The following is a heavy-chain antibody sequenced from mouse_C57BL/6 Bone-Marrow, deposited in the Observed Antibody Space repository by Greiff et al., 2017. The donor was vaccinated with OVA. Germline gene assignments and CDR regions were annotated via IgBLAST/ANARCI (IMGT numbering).Heavy chain of an antibody. D-gene: IGHD2-4*01. J-gene: IGHJ3*01. V-gene: IGHV1-19*01. CDR1: GYTFTDYY. Sequence: EVQLVESGPVLVKPGASVKMSCKASGYTFTDYYMNWVKQSHGKSLEWIGVINPYNGGTSYNQKFKGKATLTVDKSSSTAYMELNSLTSEDSAVYYCARWGMITAAWFAYWGQGTLVTVSA. CDR2: INPYNGGT. CDR3: ARWGMITAAWFAY.